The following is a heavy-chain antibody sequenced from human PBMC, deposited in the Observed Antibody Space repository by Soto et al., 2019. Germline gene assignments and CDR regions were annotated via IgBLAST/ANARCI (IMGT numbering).Heavy chain of an antibody. V-gene: IGHV4-59*01. CDR1: GGSISTYP. Sequence: QVQLQESGPGLVKPSETLSLTCTVSGGSISTYPWSWLRQPPGKGLEWIGYIYYSGRTNYNPSLKRRVXXXVXTSKNQFSRKLTSVTAADTAIYYCARQLPDRVLWDYWGQGTLVTVSS. D-gene: IGHD3-16*01. J-gene: IGHJ4*02. CDR2: IYYSGRT. CDR3: ARQLPDRVLWDY.